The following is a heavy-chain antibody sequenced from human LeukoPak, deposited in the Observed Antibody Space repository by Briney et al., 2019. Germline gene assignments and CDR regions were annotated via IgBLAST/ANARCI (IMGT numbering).Heavy chain of an antibody. CDR1: GFTFSIYS. Sequence: GGSLRLSCAAPGFTFSIYSMNWVRQAPGKGLEWVSYVSNSSSTIYYADSVKGRFTISRDNAKNSLDLQINSLRAEDTGVYYCARDRQPSRYIGMDVWGQGTTVTVSS. D-gene: IGHD2-2*02. CDR3: ARDRQPSRYIGMDV. CDR2: VSNSSSTI. J-gene: IGHJ6*02. V-gene: IGHV3-48*04.